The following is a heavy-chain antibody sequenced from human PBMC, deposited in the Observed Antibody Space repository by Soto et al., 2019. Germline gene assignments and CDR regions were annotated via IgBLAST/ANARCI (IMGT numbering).Heavy chain of an antibody. CDR3: ARVFDCSSTSCYVAYYYGMDV. V-gene: IGHV3-30-3*01. D-gene: IGHD2-2*01. Sequence: GGSLRLSCAASGFTFSSYAMHWVRQAPGKGLEWVAVISYDGSNKYYADSVKGRFTISRDNSKNTLYLQMNSLRAEDTAVYYCARVFDCSSTSCYVAYYYGMDVWGQGTTVTVSS. CDR2: ISYDGSNK. CDR1: GFTFSSYA. J-gene: IGHJ6*02.